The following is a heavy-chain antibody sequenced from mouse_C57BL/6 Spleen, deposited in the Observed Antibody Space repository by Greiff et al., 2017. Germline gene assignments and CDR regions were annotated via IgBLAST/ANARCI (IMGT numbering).Heavy chain of an antibody. V-gene: IGHV1-52*01. J-gene: IGHJ3*01. CDR3: ARAQGYYDGYYEFAY. D-gene: IGHD2-3*01. CDR2: IDPSDSET. Sequence: VQLQQPGAELVRPGSSVKLSCKASGYTFTSYWMHWVKQRPIQGLEWIGNIDPSDSETHYNQKFKDKATLTVDKSSSTAYMQLSSLPSADSAAFYCARAQGYYDGYYEFAYWGQGTLVTVSA. CDR1: GYTFTSYW.